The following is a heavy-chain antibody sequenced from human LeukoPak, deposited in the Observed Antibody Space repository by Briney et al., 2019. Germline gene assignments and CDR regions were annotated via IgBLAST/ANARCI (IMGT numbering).Heavy chain of an antibody. CDR1: GYTFTSYG. D-gene: IGHD2-21*02. V-gene: IGHV1-8*02. CDR2: MNPNSGNT. Sequence: ASVKVSCKASGYTFTSYGISWVRQATGQGLEWMGWMNPNSGNTGYAQKFQGRVTMTRNTSISTAYMELSSLRSEDTAVYYCARMVVTATNWYFDLWGRGTLVTVSS. CDR3: ARMVVTATNWYFDL. J-gene: IGHJ2*01.